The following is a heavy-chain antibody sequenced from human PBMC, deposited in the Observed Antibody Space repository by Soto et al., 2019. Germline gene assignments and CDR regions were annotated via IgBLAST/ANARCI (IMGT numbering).Heavy chain of an antibody. J-gene: IGHJ4*02. CDR3: AKEMYPRTVLDSSSPWGDY. V-gene: IGHV3-30*18. D-gene: IGHD6-6*01. CDR1: GFTFSDYG. Sequence: GGSLRLSCAVSGFTFSDYGMHWVRQAPGKGLEWVAVMSYAGTYKYYADSVKGRFTISRDLSGNTLFLQLNSLRLEDTAVYFCAKEMYPRTVLDSSSPWGDYWGQGTLVTVSS. CDR2: MSYAGTYK.